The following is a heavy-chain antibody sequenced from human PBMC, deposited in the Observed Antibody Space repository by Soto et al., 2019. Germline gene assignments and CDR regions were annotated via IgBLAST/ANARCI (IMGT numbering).Heavy chain of an antibody. CDR2: IYHSGTT. V-gene: IGHV4-30-2*01. CDR1: GESISSGGYS. J-gene: IGHJ3*02. D-gene: IGHD6-19*01. Sequence: PSETLSLTCSVSGESISSGGYSWSWIRQPPGGGLEWLGYIYHSGTTYSNPSLQSRLTMSVDRSKNEFSLNLNSVTAADTALYYCASSVGSSGWHDAFNIWGRGTLVTVSS. CDR3: ASSVGSSGWHDAFNI.